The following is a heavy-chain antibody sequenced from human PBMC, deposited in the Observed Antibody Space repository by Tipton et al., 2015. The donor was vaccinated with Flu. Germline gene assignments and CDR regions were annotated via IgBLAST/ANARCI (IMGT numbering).Heavy chain of an antibody. Sequence: QLVQSGAEVKKPGASVMVSCKASGYTFTGYYLHWVRQAPGQGLEWMGWISGNNGKNSYAQKFQSRVTMNTDNSTNTAYMELRSLSSDDTTVYHCAGVRRSARYPGEWFDHWGEGTLVTVS. D-gene: IGHD1-26*01. V-gene: IGHV1-18*04. J-gene: IGHJ5*02. CDR1: GYTFTGYY. CDR2: ISGNNGKN. CDR3: AGVRRSARYPGEWFDH.